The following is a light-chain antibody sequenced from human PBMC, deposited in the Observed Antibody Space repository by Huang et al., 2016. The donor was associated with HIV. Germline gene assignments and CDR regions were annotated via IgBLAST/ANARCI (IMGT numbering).Light chain of an antibody. CDR2: GSS. J-gene: IGKJ4*01. CDR1: RSVSTN. Sequence: EIVMTQSPATLSVSPGQRVTLSCRANRSVSTNLAWYHQRHGQAPRLLIDGSSTRATGIPARVSGSGSGTDFSLTISSLQSEDFALYYCHQYNNWLLSFGGGTRV. V-gene: IGKV3-15*01. CDR3: HQYNNWLLS.